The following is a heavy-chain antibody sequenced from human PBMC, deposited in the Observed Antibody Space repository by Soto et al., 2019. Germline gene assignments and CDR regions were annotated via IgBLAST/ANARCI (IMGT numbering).Heavy chain of an antibody. CDR3: ARSFLGGIVVVPAAVYYFDY. Sequence: GGSLRLSCAASGFTFSSYSMNWVRQAPGKGLEWVSSISSSSSYIYYADSVKGRFTISRDNAKNSLYLQMNSLRAEDTAVYYCARSFLGGIVVVPAAVYYFDYWGQGTLVTVSS. V-gene: IGHV3-21*01. J-gene: IGHJ4*02. D-gene: IGHD2-2*01. CDR2: ISSSSSYI. CDR1: GFTFSSYS.